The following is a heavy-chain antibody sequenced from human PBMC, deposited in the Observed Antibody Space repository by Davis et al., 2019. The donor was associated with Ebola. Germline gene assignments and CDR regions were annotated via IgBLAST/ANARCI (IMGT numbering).Heavy chain of an antibody. J-gene: IGHJ5*02. D-gene: IGHD3-10*01. V-gene: IGHV4-34*01. CDR3: ARSITIIRGVIPWFDP. Sequence: SETLSLTCAVYGGSFSGYYWSWIRQPPGKGLEWIGEINHSGSTNYNPSLKSRVTISVDTSKNQVSLRLSSVTAADTAVYYCARSITIIRGVIPWFDPWGQGTLVTVSS. CDR1: GGSFSGYY. CDR2: INHSGST.